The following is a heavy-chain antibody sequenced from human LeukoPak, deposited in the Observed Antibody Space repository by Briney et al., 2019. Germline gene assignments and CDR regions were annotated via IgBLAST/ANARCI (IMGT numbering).Heavy chain of an antibody. CDR1: GGSISSGSYY. V-gene: IGHV4-61*02. CDR3: ARDLGYSYGYWFDP. J-gene: IGHJ5*02. CDR2: IYTSGST. D-gene: IGHD5-18*01. Sequence: SQTLSLTCTVSGGSISSGSYYWSWLRQPAGMGLEWIGRIYTSGSTNYNPSLKSRVTISVDTSKNQFSLKLSSVTAADTAVYYCARDLGYSYGYWFDPWGQGTLVTVSS.